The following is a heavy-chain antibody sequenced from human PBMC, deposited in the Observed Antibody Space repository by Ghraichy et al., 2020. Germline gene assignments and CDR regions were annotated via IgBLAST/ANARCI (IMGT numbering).Heavy chain of an antibody. CDR2: ISAYNGHT. V-gene: IGHV1-18*04. D-gene: IGHD6-19*01. CDR3: AREGSGPLYGMDV. CDR1: GYSFTTYG. Sequence: ASVKDSCKASGYSFTTYGITWVRQAPGQGLEWMGWISAYNGHTTYAQKLQGRVTMTTDTSTSTAYMELRSLRSDDTALYYCAREGSGPLYGMDVWGQGTTVTVSS. J-gene: IGHJ6*02.